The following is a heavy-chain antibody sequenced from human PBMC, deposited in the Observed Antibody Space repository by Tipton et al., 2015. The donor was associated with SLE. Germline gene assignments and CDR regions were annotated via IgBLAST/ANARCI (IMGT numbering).Heavy chain of an antibody. CDR1: GFSFSSYE. CDR3: TIEYCSSDAFDF. CDR2: ITGSGSNK. V-gene: IGHV3-48*03. D-gene: IGHD6-6*01. J-gene: IGHJ4*02. Sequence: SLRLSCAASGFSFSSYEMNWVRQAPGKGLEWVSYITGSGSNKYYADSVKGRFTISRDNAKNSLYLQMNSLRAEDTALYYCTIEYCSSDAFDFWGQGTLVPVSS.